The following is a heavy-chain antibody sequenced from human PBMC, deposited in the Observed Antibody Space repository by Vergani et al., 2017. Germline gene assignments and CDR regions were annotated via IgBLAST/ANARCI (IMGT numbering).Heavy chain of an antibody. CDR2: IKQDGSEK. Sequence: EVQLVESGGGLVQPGGSLRLSCAASGFTFSSYWMSWVRQAPGKGLEWVANIKQDGSEKYYVDSVKGRFTISRDNAKNSLYLQMNSLRAEDTAVYYWARLYSSSWFDYYYYGMDVWGQGTTVTVSS. D-gene: IGHD6-13*01. CDR1: GFTFSSYW. V-gene: IGHV3-7*03. CDR3: ARLYSSSWFDYYYYGMDV. J-gene: IGHJ6*02.